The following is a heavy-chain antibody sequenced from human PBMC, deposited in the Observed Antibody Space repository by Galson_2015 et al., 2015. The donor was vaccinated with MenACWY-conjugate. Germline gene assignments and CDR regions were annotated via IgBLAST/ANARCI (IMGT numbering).Heavy chain of an antibody. CDR1: GFAFGDYL. CDR2: IQSKNYGANT. D-gene: IGHD2-2*01. Sequence: SLRLSCAASGFAFGDYLMGWFRQAPGKGLEWVGYIQSKNYGANTQYAASVKDRFTISRDDSRSIAYLQMNSLKTEDTALYYCTGADHRCCGRANCSFDLWGQRTLVTVSS. CDR3: TGADHRCCGRANCSFDL. J-gene: IGHJ4*02. V-gene: IGHV3-49*03.